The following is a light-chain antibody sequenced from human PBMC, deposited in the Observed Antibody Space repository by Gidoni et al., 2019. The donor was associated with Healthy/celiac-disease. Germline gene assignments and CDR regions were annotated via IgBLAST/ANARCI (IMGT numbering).Light chain of an antibody. Sequence: NFMLTPPHPVSESPGKTVTISCTRSSGSIASNYVQWYPQRPGSSPTTVIYEDNQRPSGVPDRFSGSIDSSSNSASLTISGLKTEDEADYYCQSYDSSNQVFGGGTKLTVL. V-gene: IGLV6-57*01. CDR2: EDN. CDR3: QSYDSSNQV. J-gene: IGLJ3*02. CDR1: SGSIASNY.